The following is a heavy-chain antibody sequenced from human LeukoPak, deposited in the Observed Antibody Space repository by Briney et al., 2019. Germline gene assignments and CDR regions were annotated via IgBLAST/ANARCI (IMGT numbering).Heavy chain of an antibody. CDR1: GGSISSYY. CDR2: IYYSGST. V-gene: IGHV4-59*01. CDR3: ARGGYYDSSGYDHYYGMDV. Sequence: SETLSLTCTVSGGSISSYYWSWIREPPGKGLEWIWYIYYSGSTNYNPSLKSRVTISVDTSKNQFSLKLSSVTAADTAVYYCARGGYYDSSGYDHYYGMDVWGQGTTVTVSS. J-gene: IGHJ6*02. D-gene: IGHD3-22*01.